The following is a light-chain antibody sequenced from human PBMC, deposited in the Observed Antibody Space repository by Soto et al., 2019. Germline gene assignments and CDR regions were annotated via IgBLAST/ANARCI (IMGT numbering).Light chain of an antibody. J-gene: IGKJ1*01. CDR1: QSISSY. CDR3: QQRYSPTWT. V-gene: IGKV1-39*01. Sequence: EIRMTQSPSSLSASVGDRCSITCRASQSISSYLNWYQQKPGKAPKXXIYDSSTLQSGVPSRFSANESGTDFSLTIGRLQQEYDATYDGQQRYSPTWTFSQGTKVDIK. CDR2: DSS.